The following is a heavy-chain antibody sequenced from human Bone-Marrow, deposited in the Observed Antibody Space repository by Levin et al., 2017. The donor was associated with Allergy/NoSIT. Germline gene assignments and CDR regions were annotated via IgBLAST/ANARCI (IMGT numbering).Heavy chain of an antibody. CDR2: IYYSGTT. CDR1: GDSITSSSYY. CDR3: ARPTGNAFDT. J-gene: IGHJ3*02. V-gene: IGHV4-39*01. Sequence: MSGGSLRLSCTVSGDSITSSSYYWGWIRQPPGKGLEWIGNIYYSGTTYYNPSLKSRVIISLDTPKSQFSLNLGSVTAADTAVYYCARPTGNAFDTWGRGTMVTVSS. D-gene: IGHD1-1*01.